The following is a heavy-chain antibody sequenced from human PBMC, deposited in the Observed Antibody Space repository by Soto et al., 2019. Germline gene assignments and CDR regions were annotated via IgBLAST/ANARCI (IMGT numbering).Heavy chain of an antibody. CDR3: AKGNYGDYGGFDP. D-gene: IGHD4-17*01. J-gene: IGHJ5*02. CDR1: GFSFSTFA. CDR2: IISTGIST. V-gene: IGHV3-23*01. Sequence: VGSLRLSCAASGFSFSTFAMTWVRQAPGKGLEWVSTIISTGISTYYADSVKGRFTISRANSKNTLYLQMNSLRAEDSAVYYCAKGNYGDYGGFDPWGQGTLVTVSS.